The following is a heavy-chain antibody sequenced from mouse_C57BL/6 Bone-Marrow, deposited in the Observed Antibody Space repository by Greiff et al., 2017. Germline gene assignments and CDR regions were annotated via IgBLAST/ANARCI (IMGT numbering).Heavy chain of an antibody. Sequence: QVQLQQPGAELVRPGSSVKLSCKASGYTFTSYWMDWVKQRPGPGLEWIGNSYPYYSETNYNQKFKDKATLTVVKSSSTAYMQLSSLTSDDSAVYYCAREDYYSNYYAMDYWGQGASVTVSS. V-gene: IGHV1-61*01. CDR1: GYTFTSYW. J-gene: IGHJ4*01. CDR2: SYPYYSET. D-gene: IGHD2-5*01. CDR3: AREDYYSNYYAMDY.